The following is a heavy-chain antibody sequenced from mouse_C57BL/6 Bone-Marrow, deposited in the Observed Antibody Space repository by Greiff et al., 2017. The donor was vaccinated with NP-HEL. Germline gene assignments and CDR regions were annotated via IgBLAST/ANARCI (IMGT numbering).Heavy chain of an antibody. J-gene: IGHJ3*01. Sequence: EVQLQQSGAELVKPGASVKLSCKASGYTFTDYYMHWVKQRPGQGLEWIGGIDPDYGTTSYNQKFKGKATLTVDTSSSTAYMQLNSLTSEDSAVYYCAGGGFDYYGGSEVGFGDRGQGTIVTV. D-gene: IGHD1-1*01. CDR3: AGGGFDYYGGSEVGFGD. CDR2: IDPDYGTT. V-gene: IGHV1-34*02. CDR1: GYTFTDYY.